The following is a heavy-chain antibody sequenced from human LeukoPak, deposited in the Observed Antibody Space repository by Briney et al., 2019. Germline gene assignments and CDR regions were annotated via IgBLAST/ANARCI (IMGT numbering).Heavy chain of an antibody. Sequence: PSETLSLTCAVYDGSFGGHYWSWIRQPPGKGLEWIGEINHSGSTNYNPSLKSRVTISVDTSKNQFSLKLSSVTAADTAVYYCARGGPNWLLHTNYWFDPWGQGTLVTVSS. CDR3: ARGGPNWLLHTNYWFDP. J-gene: IGHJ5*02. V-gene: IGHV4-34*01. CDR1: DGSFGGHY. CDR2: INHSGST. D-gene: IGHD3-9*01.